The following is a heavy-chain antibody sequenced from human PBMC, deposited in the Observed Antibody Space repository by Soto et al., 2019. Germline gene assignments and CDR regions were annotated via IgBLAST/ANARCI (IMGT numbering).Heavy chain of an antibody. D-gene: IGHD2-15*01. J-gene: IGHJ3*02. CDR1: GFTFSNAW. CDR2: IKSKTDGGTT. Sequence: GGSLRLSCAASGFTFSNAWMSWVRQAPGKGLEWVGRIKSKTDGGTTDYAAPVKGRFTISRDDSKNTLYLQMNSLKTEDTAVYYCTTDRLALKGYCSGGSCHNAFDIWGQGTMVTVPS. CDR3: TTDRLALKGYCSGGSCHNAFDI. V-gene: IGHV3-15*01.